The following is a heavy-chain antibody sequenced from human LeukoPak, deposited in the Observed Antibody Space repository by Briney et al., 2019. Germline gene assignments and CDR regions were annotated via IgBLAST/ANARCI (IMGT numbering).Heavy chain of an antibody. CDR2: INYSGST. D-gene: IGHD2-2*01. J-gene: IGHJ4*02. Sequence: PSETLSLTCAVYGGSFSGYYWSWIRQPPGKGLEWIGEINYSGSTNYNPSLKSRVTMSVDTSKNQFSLKLSSVTAADTAVYYCARVGAYCSSTSCHDYWGQGTLVTVSS. V-gene: IGHV4-34*01. CDR1: GGSFSGYY. CDR3: ARVGAYCSSTSCHDY.